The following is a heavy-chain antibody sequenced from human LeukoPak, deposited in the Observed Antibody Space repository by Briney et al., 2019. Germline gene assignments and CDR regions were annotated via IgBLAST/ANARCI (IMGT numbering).Heavy chain of an antibody. CDR3: AKGPPGFWIQLWYFDY. CDR1: GFNFANHA. CDR2: ISGGGDIT. J-gene: IGHJ4*02. Sequence: GGSLRLSCAASGFNFANHAMSWVRQTPGKGLEWVSAISGGGDITYYADSVTGRFTISRDNSKDTLFLQMHSLRPGDTAVYYCAKGPPGFWIQLWYFDYWGQGTLVTVSS. D-gene: IGHD5-18*01. V-gene: IGHV3-23*01.